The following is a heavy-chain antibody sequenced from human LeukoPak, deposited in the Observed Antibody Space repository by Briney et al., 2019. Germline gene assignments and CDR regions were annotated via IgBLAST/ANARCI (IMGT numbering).Heavy chain of an antibody. CDR2: ITSSSYI. Sequence: GGSLRLSCAASGFTFSTYNMNWVRQAPGKGLEWVSSITSSSYIYYADSVKGRFTISRDNAKNPLYLQMNSLRAEDTAVYFCASSITLIRGVIIAAYDDFDYWGQGTLVTVSS. CDR1: GFTFSTYN. V-gene: IGHV3-69-1*02. D-gene: IGHD3-10*01. CDR3: ASSITLIRGVIIAAYDDFDY. J-gene: IGHJ4*02.